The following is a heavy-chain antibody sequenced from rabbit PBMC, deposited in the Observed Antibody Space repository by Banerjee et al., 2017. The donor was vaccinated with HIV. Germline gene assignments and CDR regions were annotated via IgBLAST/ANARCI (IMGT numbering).Heavy chain of an antibody. CDR3: ARDTGSSFSSYGMDL. CDR2: IAGSSSGFT. CDR1: GFSFSSSDY. V-gene: IGHV1S40*01. Sequence: QSLEESGGDLVKPGASLTLSCKASGFSFSSSDYICWVRQAPGKGLEWISCIAGSSSGFTYSATWAKGRFTISKTSTTVTLQMTSLTVADTATYFCARDTGSSFSSYGMDLRGQGTLVTVS. D-gene: IGHD8-1*01. J-gene: IGHJ6*01.